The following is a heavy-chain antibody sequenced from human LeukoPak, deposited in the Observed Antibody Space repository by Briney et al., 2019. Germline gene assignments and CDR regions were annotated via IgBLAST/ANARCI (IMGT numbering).Heavy chain of an antibody. V-gene: IGHV3-33*01. CDR2: IWYDGGNK. Sequence: GGSLRLSCAASGFTLSTYGMHWVRQAPGKGLEWVAIIWYDGGNKYYADSVKGRFTISRDNSKNTLFLQMNSLRVEDTAVYYCARGTDGGPDYWGQGTLVTVSS. CDR3: ARGTDGGPDY. CDR1: GFTLSTYG. J-gene: IGHJ4*02. D-gene: IGHD3-16*01.